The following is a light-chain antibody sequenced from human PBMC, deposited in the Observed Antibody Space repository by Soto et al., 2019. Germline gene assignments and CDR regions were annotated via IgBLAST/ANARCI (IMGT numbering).Light chain of an antibody. V-gene: IGKV3-20*01. CDR3: QQYASSRT. CDR1: QSVSSY. Sequence: EIVLTQSPATLSLSPGERATLSCRASQSVSSYLAWYQQKPGQAPRLLIYGASSRATGIPDRFSGSGSGTDFTLTISRLEPEGFAVYYCQQYASSRTFGQGTKVDI. J-gene: IGKJ1*01. CDR2: GAS.